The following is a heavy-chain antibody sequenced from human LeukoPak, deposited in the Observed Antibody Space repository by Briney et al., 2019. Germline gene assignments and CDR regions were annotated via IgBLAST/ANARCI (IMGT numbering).Heavy chain of an antibody. CDR3: ARVPAAETLFDY. D-gene: IGHD6-13*01. V-gene: IGHV1-2*02. Sequence: ASVKVSCKASGYTFTGYYMHWVRQAPGQGLEWMGWINPNSGGTNYAQKFQGRVTMTRDTSISTAYMELSRLRSDDTAVYYCARVPAAETLFDYWGQGTLVTVSS. CDR2: INPNSGGT. CDR1: GYTFTGYY. J-gene: IGHJ4*02.